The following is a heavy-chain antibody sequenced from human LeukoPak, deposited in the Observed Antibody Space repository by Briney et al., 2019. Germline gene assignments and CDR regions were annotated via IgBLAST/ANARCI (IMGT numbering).Heavy chain of an antibody. V-gene: IGHV3-15*01. CDR2: IKSKTDGDTT. CDR1: GFTLSNAW. CDR3: TRDKLELRQFDY. D-gene: IGHD1-7*01. J-gene: IGHJ4*02. Sequence: PGGSLRLSCAVSGFTLSNAWMSWVRQAPGKGLEWVGRIKSKTDGDTTDYAAPVKGGFTISRDESKDTLYLQMSSLKAEDTAVYYCTRDKLELRQFDYWGQGTLVTVSS.